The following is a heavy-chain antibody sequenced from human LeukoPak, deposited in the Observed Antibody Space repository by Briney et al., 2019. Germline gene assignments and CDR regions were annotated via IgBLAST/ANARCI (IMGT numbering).Heavy chain of an antibody. CDR1: GFTFSSYD. CDR2: ISNSGGSI. D-gene: IGHD3-16*01. V-gene: IGHV3-48*03. J-gene: IGHJ4*02. Sequence: GGSLRLSCAASGFTFSSYDMNWVRQAPGKGLEWISCISNSGGSIFYADSVKGRFTVSRDNAKNSLYLQMNSLRAEDTAVYYCAREPTDWGPRDYWGQGTLVTVSS. CDR3: AREPTDWGPRDY.